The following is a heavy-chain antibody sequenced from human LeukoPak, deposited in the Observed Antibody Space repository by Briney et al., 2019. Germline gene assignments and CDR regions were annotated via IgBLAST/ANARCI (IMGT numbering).Heavy chain of an antibody. CDR3: AGEYYDFWSGHAEYFQH. CDR1: GGSISDYY. V-gene: IGHV4-4*07. J-gene: IGHJ1*01. Sequence: SETLSLTCTVSGGSISDYYWSWIRQPAGKGLEWIGRIYTSGSTNYNPSLKSRVTMSVDTSKNQFSLKLSSVTAADTAVYYCAGEYYDFWSGHAEYFQHWGQGTLVTVSS. CDR2: IYTSGST. D-gene: IGHD3-3*01.